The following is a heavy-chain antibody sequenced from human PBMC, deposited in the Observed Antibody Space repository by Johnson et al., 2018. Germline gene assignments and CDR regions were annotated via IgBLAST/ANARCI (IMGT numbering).Heavy chain of an antibody. D-gene: IGHD1-26*01. CDR2: ISYDGSNK. J-gene: IGHJ1*01. Sequence: QVQLLESGGGVVQPGRSLRLSCAASGFTFSSYGMHWVRQAPGKGLEWVAVISYDGSNKYYADSVKGRFTISRDNSKNTLYLQMNSLRAEETAVYYWAEEGVMGWEDDGPFQYWGPGTLVTVSS. CDR3: AEEGVMGWEDDGPFQY. CDR1: GFTFSSYG. V-gene: IGHV3-30*18.